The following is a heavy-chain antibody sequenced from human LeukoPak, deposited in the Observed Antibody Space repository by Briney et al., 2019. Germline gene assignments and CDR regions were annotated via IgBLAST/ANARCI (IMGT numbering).Heavy chain of an antibody. Sequence: PGGSLRLSCAASGFTFSSYGMHWVRQAPGKGLEWVAFIRYDGSNKYYADSVKGRFTISRDNSKNTLYLQMNSLRAEDTAVYYCARDQGPSYPSHRPSQPGSGFDYWGQGTLVTVSS. J-gene: IGHJ4*02. CDR3: ARDQGPSYPSHRPSQPGSGFDY. V-gene: IGHV3-30*02. CDR1: GFTFSSYG. D-gene: IGHD3-16*02. CDR2: IRYDGSNK.